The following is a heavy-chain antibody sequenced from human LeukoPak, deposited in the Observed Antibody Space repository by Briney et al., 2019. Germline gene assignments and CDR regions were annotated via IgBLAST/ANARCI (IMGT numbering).Heavy chain of an antibody. CDR2: INPNSGAT. CDR1: GYTFTDYY. V-gene: IGHV1-2*02. Sequence: ASVKVSCKASGYTFTDYYMHWVRQAPGQGLEWMGWINPNSGATNSAQKFQGRVSMTRDTSISTAYTELNRLRSDDTAVYYCARPFGSGRRDAFAIWGPGTVVTVSS. J-gene: IGHJ3*02. CDR3: ARPFGSGRRDAFAI. D-gene: IGHD3-10*01.